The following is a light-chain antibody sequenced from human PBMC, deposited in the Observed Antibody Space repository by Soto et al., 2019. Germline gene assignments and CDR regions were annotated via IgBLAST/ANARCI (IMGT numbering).Light chain of an antibody. V-gene: IGKV3-20*01. CDR3: QQYGSSLWT. Sequence: EIVLTQSPGTLSLSPGERATLSCRASQSVSSSYLAWYQQKPGQGPRLLIYGASSRATSIPDRFSGSGSGTDITLTISRLEPEDFAVYYCQQYGSSLWTFGQGTKLEI. CDR2: GAS. CDR1: QSVSSSY. J-gene: IGKJ1*01.